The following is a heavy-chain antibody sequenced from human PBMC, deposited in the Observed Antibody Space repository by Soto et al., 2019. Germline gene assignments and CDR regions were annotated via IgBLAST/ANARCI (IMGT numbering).Heavy chain of an antibody. Sequence: AASVKVSCKASGFTFTSSAVQWVRQARGQRLEWIGWIVVGSGNTNYAQKFQERVTITSDTSTSTIYMELSSLRSDDTAAYYCARIYPGLGYFDYWGQGTLVTVSS. CDR1: GFTFTSSA. J-gene: IGHJ4*02. D-gene: IGHD1-26*01. CDR2: IVVGSGNT. CDR3: ARIYPGLGYFDY. V-gene: IGHV1-58*01.